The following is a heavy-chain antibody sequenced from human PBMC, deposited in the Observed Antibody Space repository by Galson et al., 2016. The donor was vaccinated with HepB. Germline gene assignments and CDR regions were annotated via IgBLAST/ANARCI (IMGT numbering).Heavy chain of an antibody. Sequence: SLRLSCAGSGFDFNDSSIHWVRQSPGKGLEWVAGVSFDGRSTYYADSVKGRFTISRDNSNNTVHVQMNSLRAEDTGLYFCARGMGYSYGYFDSWGQGTLVTVSS. CDR3: ARGMGYSYGYFDS. CDR1: GFDFNDSS. V-gene: IGHV3-30-3*01. D-gene: IGHD5-18*01. J-gene: IGHJ4*02. CDR2: VSFDGRST.